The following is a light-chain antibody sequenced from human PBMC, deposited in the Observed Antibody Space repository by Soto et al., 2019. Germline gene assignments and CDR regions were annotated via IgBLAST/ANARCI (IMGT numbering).Light chain of an antibody. Sequence: DIQMTQSPSSLSASGGDRVTITFRASQGISNYLGWFQQKPGKAPKLLIYDVSSLESGVPSRFSGSGSGTEFTLTISSLQPDDFATYYCQQYNSYSWTFGQGTKVDIK. J-gene: IGKJ1*01. CDR2: DVS. CDR1: QGISNY. V-gene: IGKV1-16*01. CDR3: QQYNSYSWT.